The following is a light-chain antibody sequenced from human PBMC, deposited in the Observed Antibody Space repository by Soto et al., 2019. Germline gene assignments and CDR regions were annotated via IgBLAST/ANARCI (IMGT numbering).Light chain of an antibody. Sequence: QSVLTQPASVSGSPGQSITISCTGTSSDVGGYNYVSWYQQHPGKAPNLMIYDVSNRPSGVSNRFSGSKSGNTASLTISGLQAEDEADYYCSSYTTSSTYVFGTGTTVTVL. CDR1: SSDVGGYNY. CDR2: DVS. CDR3: SSYTTSSTYV. J-gene: IGLJ1*01. V-gene: IGLV2-14*03.